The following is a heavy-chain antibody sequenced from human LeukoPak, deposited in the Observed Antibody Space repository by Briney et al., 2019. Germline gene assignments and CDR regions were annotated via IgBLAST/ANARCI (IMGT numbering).Heavy chain of an antibody. CDR1: GFTFSSYS. CDR2: IKQDGSEK. V-gene: IGHV3-7*03. D-gene: IGHD3-16*01. CDR3: AKGGFNYFDY. J-gene: IGHJ4*02. Sequence: GGSLRLSCAASGFTFSSYSMNWVRQAPGKGLEWVANIKQDGSEKYYVDSVKGRFTISRDNSKNTLYLQMNSLRAEDTAVYYCAKGGFNYFDYWGQGTLVTVSS.